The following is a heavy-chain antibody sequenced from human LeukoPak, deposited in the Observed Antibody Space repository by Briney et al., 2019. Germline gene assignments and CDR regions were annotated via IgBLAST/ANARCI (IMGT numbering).Heavy chain of an antibody. CDR2: IDTSSTHM. D-gene: IGHD1-26*01. V-gene: IGHV3-21*06. CDR3: ARSLVGAVIDY. J-gene: IGHJ4*02. CDR1: GFTFSHYN. Sequence: GGSLRLSCAASGFTFSHYNINWVRQAPGRGLEWVSSIDTSSTHMNYADSVKGRFTISRDNARNSLYLQMHSLTVEDTAVYYCARSLVGAVIDYWGQGTLVTVSS.